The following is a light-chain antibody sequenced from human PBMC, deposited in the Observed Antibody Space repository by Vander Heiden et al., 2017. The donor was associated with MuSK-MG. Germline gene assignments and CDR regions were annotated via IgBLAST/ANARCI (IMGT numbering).Light chain of an antibody. CDR1: QSFSNNY. CDR3: QQNCSSAPFT. Sequence: SQSFSNNYLTWYQQKPGQAPRLLIYGASSRATGIPDRFSGSGSGTDFTLTISRREPEDFAVYYCQQNCSSAPFTFGQGTKLEIK. V-gene: IGKV3-20*01. J-gene: IGKJ2*01. CDR2: GAS.